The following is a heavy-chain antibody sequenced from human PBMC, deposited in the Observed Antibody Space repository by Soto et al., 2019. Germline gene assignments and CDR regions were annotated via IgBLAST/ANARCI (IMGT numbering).Heavy chain of an antibody. CDR1: GFTFGDYA. D-gene: IGHD2-21*02. CDR2: ISDPGTST. V-gene: IGHV3-23*01. CDR3: AKSLVTPSDAFDL. J-gene: IGHJ3*01. Sequence: GGSLRLSCAASGFTFGDYAMNWVRQAPGKGLEWISSISDPGTSTYYANSVKGRFSMSRDNSKNTLFLQMNRLRADDTAVYFCAKSLVTPSDAFDLWGRGTLVTVSS.